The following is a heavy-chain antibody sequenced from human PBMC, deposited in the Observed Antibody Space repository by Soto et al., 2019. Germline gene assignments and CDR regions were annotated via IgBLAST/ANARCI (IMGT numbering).Heavy chain of an antibody. Sequence: QVQLVETGGGVVQPGRSLRLSCAASGFTFSSYARHWVRQAPGKGLEWVAHLSYDGTNKYYADSVQGRFTISRDNSKNTLYLQMNSLRADDTALYYCAKELSYYGLDVWGQGTTVTVSS. V-gene: IGHV3-30*18. CDR3: AKELSYYGLDV. J-gene: IGHJ6*02. CDR2: LSYDGTNK. CDR1: GFTFSSYA.